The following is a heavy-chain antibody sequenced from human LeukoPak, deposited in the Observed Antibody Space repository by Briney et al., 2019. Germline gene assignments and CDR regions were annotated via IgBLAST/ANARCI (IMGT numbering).Heavy chain of an antibody. CDR3: ARDQHYDILTGYDYYYYMDV. CDR2: IIPIFGTA. Sequence: SVKVSCKASGYTFTGYYMHWVRQAPGQGLEWMGGIIPIFGTANYAQKFQGRVTITADKSTSTAYMELSSLRSEDTAVYYCARDQHYDILTGYDYYYYMDVWGKGTTVTVSS. V-gene: IGHV1-69*06. CDR1: GYTFTGYY. D-gene: IGHD3-9*01. J-gene: IGHJ6*03.